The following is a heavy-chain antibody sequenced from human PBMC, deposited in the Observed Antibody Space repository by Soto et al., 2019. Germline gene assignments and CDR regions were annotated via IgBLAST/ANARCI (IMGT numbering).Heavy chain of an antibody. D-gene: IGHD6-13*01. V-gene: IGHV1-3*01. Sequence: GASVKVSCKASGYTFTSYAMHWVRQAPGQRLEWMGWINAGNGNTKYSQKFQGRVTITRDTSASTAYMELSSLRSEDTAVYYCAASRVAAAGPFDPWGQGTLVTVSS. CDR3: AASRVAAAGPFDP. CDR2: INAGNGNT. J-gene: IGHJ5*02. CDR1: GYTFTSYA.